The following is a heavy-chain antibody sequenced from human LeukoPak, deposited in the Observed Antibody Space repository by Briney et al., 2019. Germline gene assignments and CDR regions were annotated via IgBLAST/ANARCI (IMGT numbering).Heavy chain of an antibody. V-gene: IGHV1-18*01. Sequence: ASVKVSCKASGYTFTSYGMSWVRQAPGQGLEWMGWISAYNGNTNYAQKLQGRVTMTTDTSTSTAYMELRSLRSDDTAVYYCARVADYYDSSGYCFDYCGQGTLVTVSS. CDR1: GYTFTSYG. CDR3: ARVADYYDSSGYCFDY. D-gene: IGHD3-22*01. J-gene: IGHJ4*02. CDR2: ISAYNGNT.